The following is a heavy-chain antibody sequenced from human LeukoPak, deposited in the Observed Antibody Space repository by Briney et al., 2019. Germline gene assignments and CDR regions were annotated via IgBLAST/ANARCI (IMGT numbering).Heavy chain of an antibody. V-gene: IGHV3-23*01. D-gene: IGHD6-19*01. CDR3: AKDLGREESYSSVDY. CDR1: GLTFNNYA. J-gene: IGHJ4*02. Sequence: GGSLRLSCAASGLTFNNYAINWVRQAPGKGLEWVSLISGSGVTTYFADSVKGRFTISRDNTKNPLYLQMNSLRTEDTALYYCAKDLGREESYSSVDYWGQGTLVTVSS. CDR2: ISGSGVTT.